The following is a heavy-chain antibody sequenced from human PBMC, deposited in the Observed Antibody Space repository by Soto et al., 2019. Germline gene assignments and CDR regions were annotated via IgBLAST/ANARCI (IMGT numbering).Heavy chain of an antibody. CDR3: AREISTHTREGWFDP. D-gene: IGHD1-1*01. V-gene: IGHV4-59*01. Sequence: SGTLSLTCTVSGGSISSYYWSWLRQPPGKGLEWIVYIYYSGTTNYNPTLKSRVPMSVDRSNNQFSLRLSSVTAADTARYYCAREISTHTREGWFDPWGQGTLVTVSS. J-gene: IGHJ5*02. CDR1: GGSISSYY. CDR2: IYYSGTT.